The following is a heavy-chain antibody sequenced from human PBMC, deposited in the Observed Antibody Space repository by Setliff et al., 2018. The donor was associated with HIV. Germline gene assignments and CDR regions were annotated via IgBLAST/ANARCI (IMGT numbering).Heavy chain of an antibody. CDR3: ARRAEDLAINPPSFDYYFDY. J-gene: IGHJ4*02. Sequence: RASVKVSCKTFGYRFTDFYVNWVRQAPGQGLEWMGWINPKSGATKNAQKFQGRVTMTRDESISTVYMELSSLRSDDTALYFCARRAEDLAINPPSFDYYFDYWGQGTPVTAPQ. CDR2: INPKSGAT. CDR1: GYRFTDFY. D-gene: IGHD3-9*01. V-gene: IGHV1-2*02.